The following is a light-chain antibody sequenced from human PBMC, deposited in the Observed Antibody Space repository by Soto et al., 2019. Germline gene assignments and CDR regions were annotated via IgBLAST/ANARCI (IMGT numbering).Light chain of an antibody. CDR3: QQLNTYPA. V-gene: IGKV1-9*01. J-gene: IGKJ4*01. Sequence: DLPLTRSPSFLSASVGDRVTITCRASQGIGSYLGWYQQAPGKAPKLLIYGASTLQSGVPSRFSGSGSGTEFTLTISSLQPEDVATYYCQQLNTYPAFGGGTKVEI. CDR1: QGIGSY. CDR2: GAS.